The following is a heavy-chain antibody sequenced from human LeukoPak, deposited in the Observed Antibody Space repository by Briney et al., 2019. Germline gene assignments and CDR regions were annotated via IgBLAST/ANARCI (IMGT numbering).Heavy chain of an antibody. J-gene: IGHJ6*03. CDR2: MNPNSGNT. Sequence: ASVKVSCKASGYTFTSYDINWERQATGQGLEWMGWMNPNSGNTGYAQKFQGRVTMTRNTSISTAYMELSSLRSEDTAVYYCASFSGYDYDYYYYYMDVWGKGTTVTVSS. V-gene: IGHV1-8*01. CDR3: ASFSGYDYDYYYYYMDV. D-gene: IGHD5-12*01. CDR1: GYTFTSYD.